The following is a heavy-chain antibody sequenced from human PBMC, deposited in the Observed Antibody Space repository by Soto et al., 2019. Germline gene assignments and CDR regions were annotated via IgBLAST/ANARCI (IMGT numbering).Heavy chain of an antibody. D-gene: IGHD2-21*01. CDR3: ARDLRKNCGGDCYSYGMDV. V-gene: IGHV3-33*01. CDR1: GFTFSSYG. J-gene: IGHJ6*02. Sequence: QVQLVESGGGVVQPGRSLRLSCAASGFTFSSYGMHWVRQAPGKGLEWVAVIWYDGSNKYDADSVKGRFTISRDNSKNALYLQMNSLRAEDTAVYYCARDLRKNCGGDCYSYGMDVWGQGTTVTVSS. CDR2: IWYDGSNK.